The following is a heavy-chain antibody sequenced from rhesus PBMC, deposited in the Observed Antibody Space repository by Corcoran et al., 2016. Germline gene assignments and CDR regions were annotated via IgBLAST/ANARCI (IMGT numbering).Heavy chain of an antibody. J-gene: IGHJ3*01. V-gene: IGHV4-169*01. CDR2: IYSSGNSP. CDR3: AGAAGLDAFDF. Sequence: QLQLQESGPGLVKPSETLSVTCAVSGGSISSSYWSWIRQAPRKGLEGIGYIYSSGNSPNYNPSLKSLVTLSVDTSKNQLSLKLSSVTTADTAVYYCAGAAGLDAFDFWGQGLRVTVSS. D-gene: IGHD3-9*01. CDR1: GGSISSSY.